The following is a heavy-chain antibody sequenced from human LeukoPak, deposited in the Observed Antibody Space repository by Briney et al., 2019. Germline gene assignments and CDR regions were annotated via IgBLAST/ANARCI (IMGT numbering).Heavy chain of an antibody. CDR1: GFTFSSYG. CDR2: ISYDGSNK. Sequence: QSGGPLRLSCAASGFTFSSYGMHWVRQAPGKGLEWVAVISYDGSNKYYADSVKGRFTISRDNSKNTLFLQMNSLRAEDTAVYYCATGATSGSEAFDIWGQGTMVTVSS. J-gene: IGHJ3*02. CDR3: ATGATSGSEAFDI. V-gene: IGHV3-30*03. D-gene: IGHD1-26*01.